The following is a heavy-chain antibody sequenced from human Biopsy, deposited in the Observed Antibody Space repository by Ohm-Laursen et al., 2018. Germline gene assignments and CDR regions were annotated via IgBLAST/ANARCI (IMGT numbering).Heavy chain of an antibody. CDR1: GFTFNKHA. CDR3: ARDSTINTVTTADY. CDR2: IWYDGSNK. D-gene: IGHD4-11*01. V-gene: IGHV3-33*01. Sequence: SLRLSCAAAGFTFNKHAMNWVRQAPGKGLEWVAVIWYDGSNKYSGDSVQGRFTISRDNSKNTVYLQMNSLRAEDTAIYYCARDSTINTVTTADYWGQGTLVTVPS. J-gene: IGHJ4*02.